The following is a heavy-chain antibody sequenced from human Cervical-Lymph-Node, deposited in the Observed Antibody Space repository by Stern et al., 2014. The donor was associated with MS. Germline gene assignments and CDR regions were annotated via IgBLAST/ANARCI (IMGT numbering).Heavy chain of an antibody. CDR2: IIPIFGTA. CDR3: ARHRDSSSSKDGAFDI. Sequence: VQLVESGAEGKKPGSSGKVSCKASGGTFSSYAISWVRQAPGQGLEWMGGIIPIFGTANYAQKFQGRVTITADESTSTAYMELSSLRSEDTAVYYCARHRDSSSSKDGAFDIWGQGTMVTVSS. V-gene: IGHV1-69*01. CDR1: GGTFSSYA. D-gene: IGHD6-6*01. J-gene: IGHJ3*02.